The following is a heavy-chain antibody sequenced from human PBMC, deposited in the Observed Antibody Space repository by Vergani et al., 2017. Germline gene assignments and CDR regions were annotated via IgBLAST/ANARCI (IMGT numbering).Heavy chain of an antibody. J-gene: IGHJ3*02. CDR1: GGSISSGSYY. Sequence: QVQLQESGPGLVRPSQTLSLTCTVSGGSISSGSYYWSWFRQPAGKGLEWIGRFYTGGGTSYNPALKIRVTISADKSISTAYLQWYSLQASDTAMYYCARLGDGYYYHGFDIWGQGTAVTVSS. CDR2: FYTGGGT. D-gene: IGHD3-3*01. CDR3: ARLGDGYYYHGFDI. V-gene: IGHV4-61*02.